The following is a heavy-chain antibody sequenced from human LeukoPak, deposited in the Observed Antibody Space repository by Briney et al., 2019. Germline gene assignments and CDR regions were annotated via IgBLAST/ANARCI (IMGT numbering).Heavy chain of an antibody. CDR3: AKDGYSSGWSLDY. J-gene: IGHJ4*02. CDR2: ISGSGGST. Sequence: GGSLRLSCAASGFTFSTYVMSWVRQAPGKGLEWVSAISGSGGSTYYADSVKGRFTISRDNSKNTLYLQMNSLRGEDTAVYYCAKDGYSSGWSLDYWGQGTLVTVSS. V-gene: IGHV3-23*01. CDR1: GFTFSTYV. D-gene: IGHD6-19*01.